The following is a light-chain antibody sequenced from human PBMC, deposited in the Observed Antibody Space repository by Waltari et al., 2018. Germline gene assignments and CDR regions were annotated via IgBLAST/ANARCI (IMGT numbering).Light chain of an antibody. CDR3: QQYSGYSGP. CDR2: DAS. J-gene: IGKJ4*01. CDR1: QSISRW. V-gene: IGKV1-5*01. Sequence: DIQIHQFPSTLSASVGDRVTLTCRARQSISRWLAWYQQKPGKAPKVLIYDASTLERGVPSRFSGSGSETEFTLAISRLQPDDFATYYCQQYSGYSGPFGGGPRWRSN.